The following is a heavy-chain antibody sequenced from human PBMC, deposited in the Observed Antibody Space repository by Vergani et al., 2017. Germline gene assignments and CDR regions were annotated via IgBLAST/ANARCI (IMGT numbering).Heavy chain of an antibody. CDR2: VLFDGSNE. Sequence: QVQLVQSGGGVVQPGGSLRLSCVASVFTFNRYGMQWVRPAPGKGVEWVADVLFDGSNEYYADSVKGRFIVSRDNSNDALYLQMNSLRTDDTAVYYCARDLAYCHEGSCALWGQGSVVTVSS. CDR1: VFTFNRYG. J-gene: IGHJ4*02. V-gene: IGHV3-33*01. CDR3: ARDLAYCHEGSCAL. D-gene: IGHD2-15*01.